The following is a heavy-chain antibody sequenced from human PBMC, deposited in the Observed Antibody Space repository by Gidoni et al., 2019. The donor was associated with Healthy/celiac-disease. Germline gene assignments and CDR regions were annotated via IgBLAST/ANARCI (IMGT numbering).Heavy chain of an antibody. CDR3: ARERGTSSGWYRYYGMDV. V-gene: IGHV1-69*01. D-gene: IGHD6-19*01. CDR1: GGTFSSYA. J-gene: IGHJ6*02. CDR2: IFPIFGTA. Sequence: QVQLVQSGAEVKKPGSSVKVSCKASGGTFSSYASSLVRQAPGQGLEWMGGIFPIFGTANYAQKFQGRVTITADESTSTAYMELSSLRSEDTAVYYCARERGTSSGWYRYYGMDVWGQGTTVTVSS.